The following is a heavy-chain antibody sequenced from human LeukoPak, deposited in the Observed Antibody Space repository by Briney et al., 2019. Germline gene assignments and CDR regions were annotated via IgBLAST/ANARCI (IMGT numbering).Heavy chain of an antibody. D-gene: IGHD6-19*01. J-gene: IGHJ5*02. CDR3: ARSQYSSGWSIENWFDP. CDR1: GGSISSGSYY. Sequence: SETLSLTCTVSGGSISSGSYYWSWIRQPAGKGLEWIGRIYTSGSTNYNPSLKSRVTISVDTSKNQFSLKLSSVTAADTAVYYCARSQYSSGWSIENWFDPWGQGTLVTVSS. CDR2: IYTSGST. V-gene: IGHV4-61*02.